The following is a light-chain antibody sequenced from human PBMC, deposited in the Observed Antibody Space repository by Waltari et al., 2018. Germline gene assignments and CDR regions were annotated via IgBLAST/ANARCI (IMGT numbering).Light chain of an antibody. CDR3: QQAKAFPRT. J-gene: IGKJ5*01. CDR2: GAS. Sequence: DIQMAQSSSSVSASVGDRVTITCRASQDVGTWVAWIQHKPGQAPKLLIYGASRMADGVPSRFSGSGSGTDFSLTITNLQPEDSARYFCQQAKAFPRTFGQGTRLEIK. CDR1: QDVGTW. V-gene: IGKV1D-12*01.